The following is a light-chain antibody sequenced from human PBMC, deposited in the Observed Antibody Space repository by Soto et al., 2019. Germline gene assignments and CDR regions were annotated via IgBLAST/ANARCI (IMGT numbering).Light chain of an antibody. Sequence: QSALTQPASVSGSPGQSITISCTGTSSDVGGYNYVSWYQQHPGKAPKLMIYDVSKRPSGVPGRFSGSKSGNTASLTISGLQAEDEADYYCCSYAGNFTLLFGGGTKLTVL. J-gene: IGLJ2*01. CDR3: CSYAGNFTLL. V-gene: IGLV2-11*01. CDR1: SSDVGGYNY. CDR2: DVS.